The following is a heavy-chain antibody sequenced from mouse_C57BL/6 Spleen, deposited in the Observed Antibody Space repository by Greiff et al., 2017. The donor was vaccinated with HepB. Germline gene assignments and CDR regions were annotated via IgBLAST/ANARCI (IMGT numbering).Heavy chain of an antibody. J-gene: IGHJ2*01. CDR3: ARLDYSTVFDY. V-gene: IGHV1-82*01. CDR1: GYAFSSSG. CDR2: IYPGEGDT. D-gene: IGHD2-5*01. Sequence: QVQLQQSGPELVKPGASVKISCKASGYAFSSSGMNWVKQRPGKGLEWIGRIYPGEGDTNYNGKFKGKATLTADKSSSTAYMQLSSLTSEDSAVYSCARLDYSTVFDYWGQGTTLTVSA.